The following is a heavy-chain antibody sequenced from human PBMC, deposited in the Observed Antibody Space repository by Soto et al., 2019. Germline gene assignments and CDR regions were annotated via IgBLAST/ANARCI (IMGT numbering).Heavy chain of an antibody. V-gene: IGHV3-23*01. Sequence: GGSLRLSCAASGFTFSSYAMSWVRQAPGKGLEWVSAISGSGGSTYYADSVKGRFTISRHNSKNTLYPQMNSLRAEDTAVYYCARGGSGYIFDYWGQGTLVTVSS. CDR2: ISGSGGST. J-gene: IGHJ4*02. CDR3: ARGGSGYIFDY. CDR1: GFTFSSYA. D-gene: IGHD5-12*01.